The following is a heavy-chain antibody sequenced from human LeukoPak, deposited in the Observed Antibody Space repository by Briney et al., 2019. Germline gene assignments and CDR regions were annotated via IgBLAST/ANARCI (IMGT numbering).Heavy chain of an antibody. V-gene: IGHV3-23*01. Sequence: RTGGSLRLSCPASGFTFSSYAMSWVRQAPGKGLEWVSSIIGSGDITYYADSVKGRFTISRDNSKNTLYLQMNSLRAEDTAVYYCAKGVVPSTVITPFDYWGQATLVTVSS. CDR3: AKGVVPSTVITPFDY. CDR2: IIGSGDIT. J-gene: IGHJ4*02. CDR1: GFTFSSYA. D-gene: IGHD4-23*01.